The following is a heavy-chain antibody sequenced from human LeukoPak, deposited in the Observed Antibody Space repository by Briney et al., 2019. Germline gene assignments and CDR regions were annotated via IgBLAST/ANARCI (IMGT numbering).Heavy chain of an antibody. CDR1: GFTFSSYA. J-gene: IGHJ4*02. CDR2: IRSSDSTT. V-gene: IGHV3-48*04. D-gene: IGHD3-22*01. CDR3: AKRADSSAHSFDY. Sequence: GGSLRLSCAASGFTFSSYAMSWVRQAPGKGLEWLSYIRSSDSTTYYADSVKGRFTIPRDNAKNSLYLQMDSLRVEDTAVYYCAKRADSSAHSFDYWGQGTLVTVSS.